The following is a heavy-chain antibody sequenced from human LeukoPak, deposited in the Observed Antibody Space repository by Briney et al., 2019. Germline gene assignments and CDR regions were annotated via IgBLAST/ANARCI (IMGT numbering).Heavy chain of an antibody. CDR3: ARDRGGSYDAFDI. D-gene: IGHD1-26*01. J-gene: IGHJ3*02. CDR1: GGSIRSYY. CDR2: IYYSGST. V-gene: IGHV4-59*01. Sequence: SETLSLTCTVSGGSIRSYYWSWIRQPPGKGLEWIGYIYYSGSTNYSPSLKSRVTISVDTSKSQFSLKLSSVTAADTAVYYCARDRGGSYDAFDIWGQGTMVTVSS.